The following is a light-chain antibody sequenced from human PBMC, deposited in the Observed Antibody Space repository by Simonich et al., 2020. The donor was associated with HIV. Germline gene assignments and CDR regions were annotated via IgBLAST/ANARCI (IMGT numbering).Light chain of an antibody. V-gene: IGKV1-39*01. J-gene: IGKJ1*01. CDR1: QSISSH. CDR3: QQSFSTPWT. CDR2: AAS. Sequence: DIQMTQSPSSLSASVGDRVTVSCRASQSISSHLNWYQQKPGKAPKLLIYAASSLQRGVPSRFSGSASGTDFTLTISSLQPEDFATYYCQQSFSTPWTFGQGTTVDIK.